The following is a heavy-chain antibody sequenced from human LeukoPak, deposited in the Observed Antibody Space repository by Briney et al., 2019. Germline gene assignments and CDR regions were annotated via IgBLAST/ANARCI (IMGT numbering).Heavy chain of an antibody. D-gene: IGHD2-15*01. Sequence: PSETLSLTCTVSGGSISSSSYYWGWIRQPPGKGLEWIGSIYYSGSTYYNPSLKSRVTISVDTSKNQFSLKLSSVTAADTAVYYCARPTCKDNCSGGSCYRSCYKTDWFDPWGQGTLVTVSS. CDR1: GGSISSSSYY. CDR2: IYYSGST. CDR3: ARPTCKDNCSGGSCYRSCYKTDWFDP. J-gene: IGHJ5*02. V-gene: IGHV4-39*01.